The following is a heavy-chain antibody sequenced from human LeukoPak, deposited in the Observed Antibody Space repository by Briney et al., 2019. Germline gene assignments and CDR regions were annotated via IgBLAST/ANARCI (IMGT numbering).Heavy chain of an antibody. CDR1: GGSFSGYY. CDR3: ARGGIVAAADY. Sequence: LSETLSLTCAVYGGSFSGYYWSWIHQPPGKGLEWIGEISHSGTTHYTPSLKTRVTISLDTSKNQFSLKLTSVTAADTAVYYCARGGIVAAADYWGQGTLVTVSS. V-gene: IGHV4-34*01. CDR2: ISHSGTT. J-gene: IGHJ4*02. D-gene: IGHD6-13*01.